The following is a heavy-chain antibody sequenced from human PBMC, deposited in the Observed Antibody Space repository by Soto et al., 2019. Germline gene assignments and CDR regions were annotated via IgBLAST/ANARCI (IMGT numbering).Heavy chain of an antibody. D-gene: IGHD3-10*01. V-gene: IGHV1-18*04. CDR1: GFSFTSYG. CDR3: ASRGSGHFYEAFDL. J-gene: IGHJ3*01. Sequence: QAQLVQSGAEVKKPGASVKVSCKASGFSFTSYGFSWVRQAPGQGLELMGWISAYSGNAKYEEKIQDRVTMTTDTATSTVSLEVRRLRSDDPAVYYRASRGSGHFYEAFDLWGEGPMVTVSS. CDR2: ISAYSGNA.